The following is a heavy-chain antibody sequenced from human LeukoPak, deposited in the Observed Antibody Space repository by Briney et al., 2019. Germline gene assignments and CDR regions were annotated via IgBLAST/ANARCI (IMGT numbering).Heavy chain of an antibody. CDR2: IDPADGTT. CDR1: GYTFTSYY. D-gene: IGHD3-22*01. Sequence: ASVKVSCKASGYTFTSYYFHWVRQAPGQGLERAGTIDPADGTTTYAQRLQGRVTMTWDMSTSTVYMDLSSLSSEDTAVYYCARGYYDSSGYYDAFDIWGQGTMVTVSS. J-gene: IGHJ3*02. CDR3: ARGYYDSSGYYDAFDI. V-gene: IGHV1-46*04.